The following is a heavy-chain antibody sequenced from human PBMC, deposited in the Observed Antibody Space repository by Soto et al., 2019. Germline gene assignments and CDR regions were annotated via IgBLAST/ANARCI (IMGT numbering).Heavy chain of an antibody. CDR2: INHSGST. J-gene: IGHJ6*02. CDR1: GGSFSGYY. D-gene: IGHD2-2*01. Sequence: QVQLQQWGAGLLKPSETLSLTCAVYGGSFSGYYWSWIRQPPGKGLEWIGEINHSGSTNYNPSLKSRVTISVDTSKNQFSLKLSSVTAADTAVYYCARIVRKGVPAAMGPYYYYGMDVWGQGTTVTVSS. V-gene: IGHV4-34*01. CDR3: ARIVRKGVPAAMGPYYYYGMDV.